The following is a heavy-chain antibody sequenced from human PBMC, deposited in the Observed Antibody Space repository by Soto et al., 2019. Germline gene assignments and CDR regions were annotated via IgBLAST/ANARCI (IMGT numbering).Heavy chain of an antibody. D-gene: IGHD1-1*01. CDR1: GFTFSTYA. Sequence: EVQLLESGGKLVQPGGSLTLSCAASGFTFSTYAMAWVRQAPGKGLEWVSGVSASGLNTDYADPVKGRFYISRYNSKNAVSLHMTRLRAEDTAWYYCVKDLPRRTSGYFFAYWGQGKPVTVSS. J-gene: IGHJ4*02. CDR2: VSASGLNT. CDR3: VKDLPRRTSGYFFAY. V-gene: IGHV3-23*01.